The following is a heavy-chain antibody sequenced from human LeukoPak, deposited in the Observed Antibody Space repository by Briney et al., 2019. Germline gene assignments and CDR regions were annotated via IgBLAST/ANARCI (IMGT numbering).Heavy chain of an antibody. CDR1: GFTFNNYA. Sequence: GGSLRLSCAASGFTFNNYAMSWVRQAPGKGLEWVSAISGSGGSTYYADSVKGRFTTSRDNSKNTLYLQMNSLRAEDTAVYYCAKDSTWYRGYYLDYWGQGTLVTVSS. CDR3: AKDSTWYRGYYLDY. CDR2: ISGSGGST. J-gene: IGHJ4*02. D-gene: IGHD3-22*01. V-gene: IGHV3-23*01.